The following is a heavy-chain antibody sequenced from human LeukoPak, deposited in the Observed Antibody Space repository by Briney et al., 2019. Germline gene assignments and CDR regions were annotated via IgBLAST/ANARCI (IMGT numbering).Heavy chain of an antibody. Sequence: ASETLSLTCAVYGESISDYYWTWIRQFPGKGLDWIGEIHHSKGTNYNPSLKSRLTMSVDRSKNQFSLKLSSVTAADTAIYYCARATAAGSGRAFDYWAQGSLVPVSS. CDR2: IHHSKGT. J-gene: IGHJ4*02. CDR1: GESISDYY. CDR3: ARATAAGSGRAFDY. V-gene: IGHV4-34*01. D-gene: IGHD3-10*01.